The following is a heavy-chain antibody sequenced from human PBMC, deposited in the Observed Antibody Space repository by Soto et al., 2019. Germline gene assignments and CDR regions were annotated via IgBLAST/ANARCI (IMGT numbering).Heavy chain of an antibody. CDR2: IIPIFGTA. J-gene: IGHJ6*02. CDR1: GGTFSSYA. V-gene: IGHV1-69*13. D-gene: IGHD6-13*01. CDR3: ARIIAAAGTYYYGMDV. Sequence: GASVKVSCKASGGTFSSYAISWVRQAPGQGPEWMGGIIPIFGTANYARKFQGRVTITADESTSTAYMELSSLRSEDTAVYYCARIIAAAGTYYYGMDVWGQGTTVTVS.